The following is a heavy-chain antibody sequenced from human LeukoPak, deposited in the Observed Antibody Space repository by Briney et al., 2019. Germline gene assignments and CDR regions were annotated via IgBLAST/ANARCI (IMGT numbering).Heavy chain of an antibody. CDR3: ARMGQVGATYYGMDV. D-gene: IGHD1-26*01. J-gene: IGHJ6*02. CDR1: GFTFSRYW. CDR2: INEDGSER. V-gene: IGHV3-7*02. Sequence: PGGSLRLSCAASGFTFSRYWMSWVRQAPGKGLEWVANINEDGSERYYVDSVKGRFTISRDNSKNTLYLQMNSLRAEDTAVYYCARMGQVGATYYGMDVWGQGTTVTVSS.